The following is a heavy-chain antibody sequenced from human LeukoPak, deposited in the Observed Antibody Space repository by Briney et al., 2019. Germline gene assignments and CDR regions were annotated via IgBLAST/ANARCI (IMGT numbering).Heavy chain of an antibody. J-gene: IGHJ4*02. CDR2: IRSDSSYK. CDR3: ARDRGVSGNYYDY. V-gene: IGHV3-30*02. Sequence: GGSPRLSCVASGFSFRNYGMHWVRQAPGKGLEWVTFIRSDSSYKYYADSVKGRFTTSRDNSKSTLDLQMNSLRPEDTALYYCARDRGVSGNYYDYWGQGTLVTVSS. CDR1: GFSFRNYG. D-gene: IGHD3-10*01.